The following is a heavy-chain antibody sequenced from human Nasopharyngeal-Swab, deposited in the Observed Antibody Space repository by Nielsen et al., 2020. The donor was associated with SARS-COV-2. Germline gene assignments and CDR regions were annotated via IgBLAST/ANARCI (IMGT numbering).Heavy chain of an antibody. CDR2: MNPNSGNT. Sequence: SVKFSCKASGYTFTSYDINWVRQATGQGLEWMGWMNPNSGNTGYAQKFQGRVTMTRNTSISTAYMELSSLRSEDTAVYYCARGRYYYYGSGSYYGKFDPWGQGTLVTVSS. J-gene: IGHJ5*02. CDR1: GYTFTSYD. V-gene: IGHV1-8*01. CDR3: ARGRYYYYGSGSYYGKFDP. D-gene: IGHD3-10*01.